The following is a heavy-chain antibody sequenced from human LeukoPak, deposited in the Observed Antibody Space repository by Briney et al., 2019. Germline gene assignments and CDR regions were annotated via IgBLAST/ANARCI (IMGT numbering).Heavy chain of an antibody. Sequence: SETLSLTCTVSGGSISSYYWGWIRQSPGKGLEWIGGLYYTGSTYYNPSLKSRITISVDTSKNQFSLKLTSVTAAGTAVYYCASVYSLYDNWGQGILVIVSS. J-gene: IGHJ4*02. CDR2: LYYTGST. CDR1: GGSISSYY. D-gene: IGHD6-13*01. CDR3: ASVYSLYDN. V-gene: IGHV4-39*01.